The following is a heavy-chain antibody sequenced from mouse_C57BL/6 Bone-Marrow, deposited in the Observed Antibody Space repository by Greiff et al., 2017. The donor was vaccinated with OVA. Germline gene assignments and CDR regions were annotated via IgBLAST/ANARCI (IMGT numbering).Heavy chain of an antibody. V-gene: IGHV1-54*01. Sequence: QVQLQQSGAELVRPGTSVKVSCKASGYAFTNYLIEWVKQRPGQGLEWIGVINPGSGGTNYNEKFKGKATLTADKSSSTAYMQLSSLTSEDSAVYFCARSGMRYFDVWGTGTTVTVSS. CDR3: ARSGMRYFDV. D-gene: IGHD4-1*01. J-gene: IGHJ1*03. CDR2: INPGSGGT. CDR1: GYAFTNYL.